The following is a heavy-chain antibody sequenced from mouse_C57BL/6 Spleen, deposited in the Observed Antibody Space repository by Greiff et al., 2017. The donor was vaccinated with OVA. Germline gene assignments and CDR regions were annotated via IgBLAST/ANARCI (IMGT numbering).Heavy chain of an antibody. CDR1: GFTFSSYG. J-gene: IGHJ4*01. CDR2: ISSGGSYT. V-gene: IGHV5-6*01. CDR3: ARQLEGYYAMDY. Sequence: EVNVVESGGDLVKPGGSLKLSCAASGFTFSSYGMSWVRQTPDKRLEWVATISSGGSYTYYPDSVKGRFTISRDNAKNTLYLQMSSLKSEDTAMYYCARQLEGYYAMDYWGQGTSVTVSS.